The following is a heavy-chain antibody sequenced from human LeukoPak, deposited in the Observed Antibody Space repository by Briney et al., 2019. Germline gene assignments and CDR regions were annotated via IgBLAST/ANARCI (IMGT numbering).Heavy chain of an antibody. Sequence: ASVKVSCKASGGTFSSYAISWVRQAPGQGLEWMGGIIPIFGTANYAQKFQGRVTITADESTSTAYMELSSLRSEDTAVYYCAGELLPELDTAMVYYYYGMDVWGQGTTVTVSS. CDR1: GGTFSSYA. CDR2: IIPIFGTA. D-gene: IGHD5-18*01. CDR3: AGELLPELDTAMVYYYYGMDV. J-gene: IGHJ6*02. V-gene: IGHV1-69*13.